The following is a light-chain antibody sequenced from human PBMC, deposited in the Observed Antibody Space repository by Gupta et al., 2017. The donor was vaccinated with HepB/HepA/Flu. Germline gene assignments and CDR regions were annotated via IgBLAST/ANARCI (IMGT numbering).Light chain of an antibody. CDR3: MQRLDFPIT. Sequence: DLVMTQTPLSLCVTPGEPASISCRSSQSLFNGDGRNTYLDWYLQKPGQSPQLLIYTLSYRASGVPDRFSGSGSGTDFTLKISRVEADDFGVYYCMQRLDFPITFGHGTKVDIK. CDR1: QSLFNGDGRNTY. CDR2: TLS. J-gene: IGKJ3*01. V-gene: IGKV2-40*01.